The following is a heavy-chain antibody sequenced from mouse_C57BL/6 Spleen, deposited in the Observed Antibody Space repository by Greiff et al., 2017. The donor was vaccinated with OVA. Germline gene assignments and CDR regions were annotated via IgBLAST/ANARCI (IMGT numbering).Heavy chain of an antibody. Sequence: QVQLQQPGAELVKPGASVKLSCKASGYTFTSYWMHWVKQRPGQGLEWIGMIHPNSGSTNYNEKFKSKAPLTVDKSSSTAYMQLSSLTSEDSAVYYCAKGGYDYGWYFDVWGTGTTVTVSS. CDR2: IHPNSGST. V-gene: IGHV1-64*01. CDR1: GYTFTSYW. J-gene: IGHJ1*03. D-gene: IGHD2-4*01. CDR3: AKGGYDYGWYFDV.